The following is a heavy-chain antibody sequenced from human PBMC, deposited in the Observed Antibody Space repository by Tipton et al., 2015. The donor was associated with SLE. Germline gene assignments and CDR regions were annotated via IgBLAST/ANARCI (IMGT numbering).Heavy chain of an antibody. CDR2: IWYDGSNK. D-gene: IGHD1-26*01. V-gene: IGHV3-30*19. Sequence: SLRLSCAASGFTFSSYGMHWVRQAPGKGLEWVAVIWYDGSNKYYADSVKGRFTISRDNSKNTLYLQMNSLRAEDTAVYYCARGWEPPGFDYWGQGTLVTVSS. J-gene: IGHJ4*02. CDR3: ARGWEPPGFDY. CDR1: GFTFSSYG.